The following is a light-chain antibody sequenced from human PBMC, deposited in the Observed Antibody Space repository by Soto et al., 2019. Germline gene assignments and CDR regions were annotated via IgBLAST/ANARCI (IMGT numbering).Light chain of an antibody. CDR3: AAWDDSLNTGV. V-gene: IGLV1-44*01. J-gene: IGLJ3*02. CDR1: SSNIGDNT. Sequence: QSVLTQPPSASGTSGQRVTISCSGGSSNIGDNTVNWYQQLPGAAPKLLIYRHNQRPSGVPDRFSGSKSGISASLAISGLQSGDEGDYYCAAWDDSLNTGVFGGGTKLTVL. CDR2: RHN.